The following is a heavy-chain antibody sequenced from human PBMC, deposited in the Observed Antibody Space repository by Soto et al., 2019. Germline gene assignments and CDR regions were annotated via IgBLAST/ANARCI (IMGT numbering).Heavy chain of an antibody. D-gene: IGHD3-9*01. V-gene: IGHV4-38-2*01. Sequence: SQTLSLTCAVAGYCISSGYYWGWIRQPPGKGLEWIVSIYHSGSTYYNPSLKSRVTISVDTSKNQFSLKLSSVTAADTAVYYCARGIGFDYDILTGYYYYCYGMDVWGQGTTVTGSS. CDR3: ARGIGFDYDILTGYYYYCYGMDV. CDR1: GYCISSGYY. J-gene: IGHJ6*02. CDR2: IYHSGST.